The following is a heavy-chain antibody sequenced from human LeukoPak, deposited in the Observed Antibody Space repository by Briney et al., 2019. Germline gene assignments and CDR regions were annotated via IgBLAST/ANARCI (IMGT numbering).Heavy chain of an antibody. Sequence: SETLSLTCTVSGGSISSYYWSWIRQPPGKGLEWIGSIYYSGSTYYNPSLKSRVTISVDTSKNQFSLKLSSVTAADTAVYYCASSVALPVDYWGQGTLVTVSS. V-gene: IGHV4-59*05. J-gene: IGHJ4*02. CDR2: IYYSGST. D-gene: IGHD6-19*01. CDR1: GGSISSYY. CDR3: ASSVALPVDY.